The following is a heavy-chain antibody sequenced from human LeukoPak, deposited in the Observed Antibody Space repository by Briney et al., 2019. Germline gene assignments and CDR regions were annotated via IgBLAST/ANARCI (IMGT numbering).Heavy chain of an antibody. V-gene: IGHV1-69*13. CDR3: ATLISGRYRDGYNFFDY. CDR2: IIPIFGTA. CDR1: GGTFSSYA. Sequence: SVKVSCKASGGTFSSYAISWVRHAPGQGLEWMGGIIPIFGTANYAQKFQGRVTITADESTSTAYMELSSLRSEDTAVYYCATLISGRYRDGYNFFDYWGQGTLVTVSS. D-gene: IGHD5-24*01. J-gene: IGHJ4*02.